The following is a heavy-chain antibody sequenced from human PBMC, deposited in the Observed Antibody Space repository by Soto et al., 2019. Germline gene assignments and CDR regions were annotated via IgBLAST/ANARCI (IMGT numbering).Heavy chain of an antibody. CDR2: IGTAGDT. V-gene: IGHV3-13*01. CDR1: GFTFSSYD. J-gene: IGHJ6*02. CDR3: ARGARRYYYYYGMEV. D-gene: IGHD6-6*01. Sequence: GGSLRLSCAASGFTFSSYDMHWVRQATGKGLEWVSAIGTAGDTYYPGSVKGRFTISRENAKNSLYLQMNSLRAEDTAVYYCARGARRYYYYYGMEVWGQGTTVTVSS.